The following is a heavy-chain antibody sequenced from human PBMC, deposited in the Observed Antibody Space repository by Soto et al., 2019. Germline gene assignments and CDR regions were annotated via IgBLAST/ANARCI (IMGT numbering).Heavy chain of an antibody. Sequence: QVHLVQSGAEVKKPGSSVKVSCKASGGSFSNYAISWVRQSPAQGLEWMAGIIPVSGTANYAQNFMGRVTITADESTSAGYMEPTSLRSENTAVYYCARADYYDKSAYGGGSGDYWGQGTLVTVSS. CDR1: GGSFSNYA. V-gene: IGHV1-69*01. CDR3: ARADYYDKSAYGGGSGDY. J-gene: IGHJ4*02. D-gene: IGHD3-22*01. CDR2: IIPVSGTA.